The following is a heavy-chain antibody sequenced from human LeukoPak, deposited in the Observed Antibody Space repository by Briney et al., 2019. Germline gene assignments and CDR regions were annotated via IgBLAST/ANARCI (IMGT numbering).Heavy chain of an antibody. J-gene: IGHJ4*02. CDR3: AKDPLQYGSGSYYFDY. CDR1: EFTLSSYG. D-gene: IGHD3-10*01. V-gene: IGHV3-30*02. Sequence: GGSLRLSXTASEFTLSSYGMHWVRQAPGKGLEWVAFIWYDGNNKYYADSVKGRFTISRDNSKNTLYLQMNSLRAEDTAVYYCAKDPLQYGSGSYYFDYWGQGTLVTVSS. CDR2: IWYDGNNK.